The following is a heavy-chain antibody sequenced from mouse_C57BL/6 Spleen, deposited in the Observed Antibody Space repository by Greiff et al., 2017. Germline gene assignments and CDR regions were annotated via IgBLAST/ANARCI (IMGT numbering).Heavy chain of an antibody. CDR2: ISSGSSTI. D-gene: IGHD3-1*01. CDR3: ARDPGWYYCDY. J-gene: IGHJ2*01. V-gene: IGHV5-17*01. CDR1: GFTFSDYG. Sequence: DVHLVESGGGLVKPGGSLKLSCAASGFTFSDYGMHWVRQAPEKGLEWVAYISSGSSTIYYADTVKGRFTISRDNAKNTLFLQMTSLRSEDTAMYYCARDPGWYYCDYWGQGTTLTVSS.